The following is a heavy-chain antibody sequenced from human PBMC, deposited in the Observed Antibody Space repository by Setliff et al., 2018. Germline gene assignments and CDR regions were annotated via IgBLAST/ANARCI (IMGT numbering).Heavy chain of an antibody. J-gene: IGHJ4*02. CDR3: CSGSYLFVY. Sequence: GGSLRLSCAASGFTFSSYSMNWVRQAPGKGLEWVSYISSSSSTIYYADSVKGRFTISRDNSKNTLYLQMNSLRAEDTAVYYCCSGSYLFVYWGQGSLVTVSS. CDR2: ISSSSSTI. D-gene: IGHD1-26*01. V-gene: IGHV3-48*01. CDR1: GFTFSSYS.